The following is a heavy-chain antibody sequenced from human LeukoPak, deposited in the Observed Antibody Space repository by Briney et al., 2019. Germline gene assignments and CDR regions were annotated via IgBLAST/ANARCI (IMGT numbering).Heavy chain of an antibody. V-gene: IGHV1-8*01. Sequence: ASVKVSCTASGYTFTSYDINWVRQATGQGLEWMGWMNPNSGNRGYAQKFQGRVTMTRNTSISTAYMELSGLRSEDTAVYYCARLRTFDYWGQGTLVTVSS. D-gene: IGHD1-1*01. J-gene: IGHJ4*02. CDR2: MNPNSGNR. CDR1: GYTFTSYD. CDR3: ARLRTFDY.